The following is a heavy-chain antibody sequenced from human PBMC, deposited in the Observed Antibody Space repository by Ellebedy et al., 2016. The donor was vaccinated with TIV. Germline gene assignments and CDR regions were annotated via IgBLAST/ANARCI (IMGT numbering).Heavy chain of an antibody. J-gene: IGHJ6*02. Sequence: MPSETLSLTCTVSGGPISGYHRSWIRQPPGKGLEWIGYVRYSSTTDHNAALTGRVTMSVDTSKNQVSLKLTSVTAADTAVYYCAREAIVGATEYYGMDVWGQGTTVTVSS. CDR3: AREAIVGATEYYGMDV. D-gene: IGHD1-26*01. V-gene: IGHV4-59*12. CDR2: VRYSSTT. CDR1: GGPISGYH.